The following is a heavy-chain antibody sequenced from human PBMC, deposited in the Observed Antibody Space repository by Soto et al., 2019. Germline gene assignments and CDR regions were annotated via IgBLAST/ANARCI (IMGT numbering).Heavy chain of an antibody. CDR3: AKDAIMVSSSFNYFDF. CDR1: GFIPSSYA. D-gene: IGHD6-13*01. CDR2: ISGSGGAT. Sequence: GGSLRLSCVVSGFIPSSYAMSWVRQAPGKGLEWVSGISGSGGATSYADSVKGRFTISRDNSKNTLYLQMNSLIAEDTAIYYCAKDAIMVSSSFNYFDFWGQGALVTVSS. J-gene: IGHJ4*02. V-gene: IGHV3-23*01.